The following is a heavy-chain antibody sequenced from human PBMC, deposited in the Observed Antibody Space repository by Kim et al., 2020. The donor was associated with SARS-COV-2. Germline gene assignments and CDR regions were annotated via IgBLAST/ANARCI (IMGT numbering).Heavy chain of an antibody. D-gene: IGHD2-15*01. CDR1: GYTFSNYF. CDR3: ARKDSLDYYAMDV. J-gene: IGHJ6*02. V-gene: IGHV1-2*06. Sequence: ASVKVSCKASGYTFSNYFIHWVRQAPGQGLEWMGRIDPKNGDTRSVQKFQGRVTMVVDTPVSTAFLEITRLTSEDTAVYYCARKDSLDYYAMDVWGQGTTVTVSS. CDR2: IDPKNGDT.